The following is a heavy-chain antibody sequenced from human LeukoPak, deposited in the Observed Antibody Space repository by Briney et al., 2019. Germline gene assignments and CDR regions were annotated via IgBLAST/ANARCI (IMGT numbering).Heavy chain of an antibody. J-gene: IGHJ6*03. CDR3: AREVGSSWSAYGYYYYYMDV. CDR2: IYYSGST. Sequence: GSLRLSCAASGFTFSNYAMSWVRQPPGKGLEWVGSIYYSGSTYYNPSLKSRVTISVDTSKNQFSLKLSSVTAADTAVYYCAREVGSSWSAYGYYYYYMDVWGKGTTVTVSS. D-gene: IGHD6-13*01. V-gene: IGHV4-39*07. CDR1: GFTFSNYA.